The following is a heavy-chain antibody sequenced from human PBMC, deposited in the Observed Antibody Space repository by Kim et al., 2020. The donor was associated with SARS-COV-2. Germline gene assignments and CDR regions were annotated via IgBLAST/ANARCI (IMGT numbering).Heavy chain of an antibody. CDR2: ITPNGGST. CDR1: GFIFSNYA. J-gene: IGHJ4*02. D-gene: IGHD5-18*01. Sequence: GGSLRLSCSASGFIFSNYAMHWARQTPGKGLECVSTITPNGGSTFYADSMKSRITISRDNSKSTLYLQISTVRTEDTAVYFCVKSPTAIVHYFDYWGQGTIVTVSS. V-gene: IGHV3-64D*06. CDR3: VKSPTAIVHYFDY.